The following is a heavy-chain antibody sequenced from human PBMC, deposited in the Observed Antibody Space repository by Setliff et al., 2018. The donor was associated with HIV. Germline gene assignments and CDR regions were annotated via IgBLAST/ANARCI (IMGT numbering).Heavy chain of an antibody. V-gene: IGHV3-21*01. CDR3: ARDRPRGGGSLDAFDI. CDR2: ISSSSSYI. J-gene: IGHJ3*02. CDR1: GFTFSSYS. D-gene: IGHD1-26*01. Sequence: SLRLSCAASGFTFSSYSMNWVRQAPGKGLEWVSSISSSSSYIYYADSVKSRFTISRDNAKNSLYLQMNSLRAEDTAVYYCARDRPRGGGSLDAFDIWGQGTMVTVSS.